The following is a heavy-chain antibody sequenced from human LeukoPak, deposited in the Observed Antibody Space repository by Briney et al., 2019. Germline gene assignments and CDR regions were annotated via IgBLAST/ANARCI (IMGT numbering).Heavy chain of an antibody. J-gene: IGHJ2*01. CDR3: ASGGYYDSSGYGSYWYFDL. D-gene: IGHD3-22*01. CDR1: GGSTTSSS. CDR2: IYYIGSN. Sequence: PESLSLTCTVPGGSTTSSSSSWVRQRPGEGLGWIGYIYYIGSNEYNPSLKSRVTISVDTSKNQFCLKLSSVTAADTAVYYCASGGYYDSSGYGSYWYFDLWGRGTLVTVSS. V-gene: IGHV4-59*01.